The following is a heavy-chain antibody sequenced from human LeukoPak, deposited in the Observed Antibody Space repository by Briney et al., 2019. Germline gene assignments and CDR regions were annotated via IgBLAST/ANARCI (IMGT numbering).Heavy chain of an antibody. CDR3: ARQKSTGYTDY. D-gene: IGHD3-22*01. V-gene: IGHV4-39*01. Sequence: PSETLSLTCTVSGGSISSSSYYWGWIRQPPGKGLEWIGSIYYSGSTYYNPSLKSRVTISVDTSKNQFSLKLSSVTAADTAVYYCARQKSTGYTDYWGQGTQVTVSS. CDR1: GGSISSSSYY. J-gene: IGHJ4*02. CDR2: IYYSGST.